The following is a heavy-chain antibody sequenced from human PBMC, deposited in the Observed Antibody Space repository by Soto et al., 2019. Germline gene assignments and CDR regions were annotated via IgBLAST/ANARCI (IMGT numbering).Heavy chain of an antibody. Sequence: GXSVKVSCNASGYPFTSYGISWVRQAPGQGLEWMGWISAYNANTNFAQKFQGRVTMTTDTSTSTVYMELRSLRSDDKAVYYCERSLGTYSYYFDYWGQGTLVTVSS. CDR1: GYPFTSYG. D-gene: IGHD1-26*01. V-gene: IGHV1-18*04. CDR3: ERSLGTYSYYFDY. CDR2: ISAYNANT. J-gene: IGHJ4*02.